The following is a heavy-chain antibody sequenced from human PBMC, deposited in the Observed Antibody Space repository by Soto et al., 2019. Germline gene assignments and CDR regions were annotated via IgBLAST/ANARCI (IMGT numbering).Heavy chain of an antibody. CDR1: GYTFTSYD. CDR3: ARGSTGVVVPAAMFDP. CDR2: MNPNSGNT. Sequence: ASVKVSCKASGYTFTSYDINWVRQATGQGLEWMGWMNPNSGNTGYAQKFQGRVTMTRNTSISTAYMELSSLRSEDTAVYYCARGSTGVVVPAAMFDPWGQGTLVTVSS. J-gene: IGHJ5*02. V-gene: IGHV1-8*01. D-gene: IGHD2-2*01.